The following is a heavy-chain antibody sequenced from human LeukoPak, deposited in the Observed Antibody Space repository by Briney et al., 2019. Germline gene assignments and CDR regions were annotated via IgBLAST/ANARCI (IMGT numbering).Heavy chain of an antibody. CDR2: IWYDGSNK. CDR1: AFTFSSYG. V-gene: IGHV3-33*01. Sequence: GGSLRLSCAASAFTFSSYGMHWVRQAPGKGLEWVAVIWYDGSNKYYADSVKGRFTISRDNSKNTLYLQMNSLRAEDTAVYYCARDLLLEWLLFDYYYYGMDVWGQGTTVTVSS. CDR3: ARDLLLEWLLFDYYYYGMDV. J-gene: IGHJ6*02. D-gene: IGHD3-3*01.